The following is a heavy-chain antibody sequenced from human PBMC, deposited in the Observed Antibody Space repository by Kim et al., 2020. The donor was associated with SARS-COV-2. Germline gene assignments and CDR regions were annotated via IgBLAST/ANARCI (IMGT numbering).Heavy chain of an antibody. V-gene: IGHV3-73*01. D-gene: IGHD6-13*01. Sequence: VKGRFTISRDDSKNTAYLQMNSLKTEDTAVYYCTRRTAAAEVYYYYGMDVWGQGTTVTVSS. J-gene: IGHJ6*02. CDR3: TRRTAAAEVYYYYGMDV.